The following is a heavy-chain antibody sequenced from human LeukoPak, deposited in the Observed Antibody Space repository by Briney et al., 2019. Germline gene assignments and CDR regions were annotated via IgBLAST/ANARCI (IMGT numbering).Heavy chain of an antibody. CDR2: ISSSGSTI. CDR1: GLTFSNYE. D-gene: IGHD3-10*01. CDR3: AREFDYYGSGSYRRFDY. Sequence: GSLRLSCAASGLTFSNYEMNWVRQAPGKGLEWVSYISSSGSTIYYPDSVKGRFTISRDNAKNSLYLQMNSLRAEDTAVYYCAREFDYYGSGSYRRFDYWGQGTLVTVSS. V-gene: IGHV3-48*03. J-gene: IGHJ4*02.